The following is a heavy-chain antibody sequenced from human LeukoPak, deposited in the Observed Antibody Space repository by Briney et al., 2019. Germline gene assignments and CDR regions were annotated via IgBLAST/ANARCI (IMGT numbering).Heavy chain of an antibody. J-gene: IGHJ4*02. CDR2: IYVGDSET. D-gene: IGHD3-16*01. CDR3: ARLRTGWVDYVDF. V-gene: IGHV5-51*01. Sequence: GESLKISCKGSGYSFSSYWIGWVRQMPGKGLEWMGLIYVGDSETKYSPPFQGQVTISVDKPINTAYLQWSSLKASDTATYYCARLRTGWVDYVDFWGQGTLVTVSS. CDR1: GYSFSSYW.